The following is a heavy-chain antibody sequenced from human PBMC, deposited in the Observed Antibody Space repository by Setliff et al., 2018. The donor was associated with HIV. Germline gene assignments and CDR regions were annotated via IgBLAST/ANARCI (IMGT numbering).Heavy chain of an antibody. D-gene: IGHD1-26*01. CDR2: IHHSRRT. CDR3: AGSMGATKGSWFEP. V-gene: IGHV4-34*01. J-gene: IGHJ5*02. Sequence: LSLTCAVYGGSFSGYYWSWIRQSPEKGLEWIGEIHHSRRTNYSPSLKSRVAISLDTSKNQFSLRLTSVSAADTALYYCAGSMGATKGSWFEPWGQGTLVTVSS. CDR1: GGSFSGYY.